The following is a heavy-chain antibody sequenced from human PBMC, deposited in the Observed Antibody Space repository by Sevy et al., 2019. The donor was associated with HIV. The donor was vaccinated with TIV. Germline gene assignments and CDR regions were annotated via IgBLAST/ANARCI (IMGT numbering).Heavy chain of an antibody. CDR2: TSYDGSHK. Sequence: SLRLSCTVSGFIFSNFAMHWVRQAPGKGLEWVAVTSYDGSHKYYADSVKGRFTVSRDNSRNILSLEMSSLRRDDTAVYYCARGENDDEFFQYWGQCTLVTVSS. D-gene: IGHD1-26*01. V-gene: IGHV3-30*04. J-gene: IGHJ1*01. CDR1: GFIFSNFA. CDR3: ARGENDDEFFQY.